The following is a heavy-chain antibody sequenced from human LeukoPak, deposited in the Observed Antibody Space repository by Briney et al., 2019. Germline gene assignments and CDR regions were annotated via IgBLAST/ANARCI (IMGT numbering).Heavy chain of an antibody. CDR1: GFTFDDYA. D-gene: IGHD1-14*01. J-gene: IGHJ4*02. V-gene: IGHV3-43*02. CDR3: AKTPPSYGR. CDR2: ISGDGATT. Sequence: GGSLRLSCAVSGFTFDDYAMHWVRQAPGKDLEWVSLISGDGATTYYADSVKGRFTISRDNSKNSLYLQMNSLRTEDTALYYCAKTPPSYGRWGQGTLVTVSS.